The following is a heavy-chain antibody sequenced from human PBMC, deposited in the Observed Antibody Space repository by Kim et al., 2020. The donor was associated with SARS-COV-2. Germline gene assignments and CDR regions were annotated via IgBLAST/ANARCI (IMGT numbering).Heavy chain of an antibody. V-gene: IGHV3-33*01. CDR1: GFTFSSYG. CDR3: ARDPQFGYRYTHAFDI. CDR2: IWYDGSNK. Sequence: GGSLRLSCAASGFTFSSYGMHWVRQAPGKGLEWVAVIWYDGSNKYYADSVKGRFTISRDNSKNTLYLQMNSLRAEDTAVYYCARDPQFGYRYTHAFDIWGQGTMVTVSS. D-gene: IGHD5-12*01. J-gene: IGHJ3*02.